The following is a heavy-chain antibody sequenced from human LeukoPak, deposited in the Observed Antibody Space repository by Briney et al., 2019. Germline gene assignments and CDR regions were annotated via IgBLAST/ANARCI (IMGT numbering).Heavy chain of an antibody. D-gene: IGHD3-16*01. CDR1: GYTFTSYG. J-gene: IGHJ4*02. CDR2: ISAYNGNT. CDR3: ARVNSVMITFGGVIRY. V-gene: IGHV1-18*01. Sequence: ASVKVSCKASGYTFTSYGISWVRQAPGHGLEWMGWISAYNGNTNYAQKLQGRVTMTTDTSTSTAYMELRSLRSDDTAVYYCARVNSVMITFGGVIRYWGQGTLVTVSS.